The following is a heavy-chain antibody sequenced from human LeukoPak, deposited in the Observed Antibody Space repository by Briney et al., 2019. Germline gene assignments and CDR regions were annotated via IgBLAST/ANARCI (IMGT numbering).Heavy chain of an antibody. CDR3: AHSGWYYDFWSGYPFDP. CDR1: GFSFSTRGVG. Sequence: SGPTLVKPTQTLTLTCTYSGFSFSTRGVGVGWSRQSPGRTLEWLALIYWDDSKLYSPSLKSRLTITKDTSKNQVVLSMTNMDPVDTATYYCAHSGWYYDFWSGYPFDPWGQGTLVTVSS. D-gene: IGHD3-3*01. CDR2: IYWDDSK. V-gene: IGHV2-5*02. J-gene: IGHJ5*02.